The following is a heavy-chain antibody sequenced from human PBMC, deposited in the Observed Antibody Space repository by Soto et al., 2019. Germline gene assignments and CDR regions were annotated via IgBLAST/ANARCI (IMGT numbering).Heavy chain of an antibody. J-gene: IGHJ4*02. V-gene: IGHV3-74*01. CDR3: ASGGVSFAHPPDY. CDR2: ISHDDRTT. Sequence: EVQLVQSGGGLVQPGGSLRLSCAASGFTFRNYWMHWIRQAPGKGLLGVSRISHDDRTTTYSDDVKGRFTISRDNPKNTFFMQMNRLRAEDTAIYYCASGGVSFAHPPDYWGQGTLVTVTS. D-gene: IGHD3-16*01. CDR1: GFTFRNYW.